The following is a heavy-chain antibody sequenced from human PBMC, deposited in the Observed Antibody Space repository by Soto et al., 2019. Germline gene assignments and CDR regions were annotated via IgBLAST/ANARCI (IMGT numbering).Heavy chain of an antibody. CDR1: GGPVGYTSFY. J-gene: IGHJ1*01. CDR3: ARDTSSTSLRAEYFQF. Sequence: SETLSLTCDVSGGPVGYTSFYWGWLRQSPGKGLEWIGSVHHSVTTYYNPSLKGRVTISMDTSKNQFSLRLTSVTAADTAVYYCARDTSSTSLRAEYFQFWGQCSQVT. D-gene: IGHD6-13*01. CDR2: VHHSVTT. V-gene: IGHV4-39*02.